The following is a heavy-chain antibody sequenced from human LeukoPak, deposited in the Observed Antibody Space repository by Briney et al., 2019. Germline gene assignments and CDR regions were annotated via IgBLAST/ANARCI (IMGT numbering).Heavy chain of an antibody. D-gene: IGHD6-19*01. V-gene: IGHV4-59*12. CDR3: ASVRGYSSGWYASGFDP. Sequence: SETLSLTCTVSGGSISSYYWSWIRQAPGKGLEWIGYIYYSGDTNYNPSLKSRVTISVDTSKNQFSLNLSSVTAADTAVYYCASVRGYSSGWYASGFDPWGQGTLVTVSS. J-gene: IGHJ5*02. CDR2: IYYSGDT. CDR1: GGSISSYY.